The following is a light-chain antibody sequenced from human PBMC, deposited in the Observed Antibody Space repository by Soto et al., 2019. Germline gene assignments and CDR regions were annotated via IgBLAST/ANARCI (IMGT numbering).Light chain of an antibody. V-gene: IGLV2-8*01. Sequence: QSVLTQPPSASGSPGQSVTISCTGTSSDIGGYSYVAWCQQHPGKAPKLIIYEVTKRPSGVPDRFSGSKSGNSASLTVFGLQAEDEAVYYCGSYAGSKNWGVFGGGTKLTVL. CDR2: EVT. J-gene: IGLJ3*02. CDR3: GSYAGSKNWGV. CDR1: SSDIGGYSY.